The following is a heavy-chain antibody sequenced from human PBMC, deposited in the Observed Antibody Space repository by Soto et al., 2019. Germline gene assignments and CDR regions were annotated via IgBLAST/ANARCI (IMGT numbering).Heavy chain of an antibody. V-gene: IGHV3-30-3*01. Sequence: GGSLILSCSACGFTFSSYAMHWVRQAPGKGLERVAVISYDGSNKYYADSVKGRFTISRDNSKNTLYLQMNSLRAADTAVYYCARDDPMIVVVIPSHSDSWGQGTLVTVSS. D-gene: IGHD3-22*01. CDR3: ARDDPMIVVVIPSHSDS. J-gene: IGHJ5*01. CDR2: ISYDGSNK. CDR1: GFTFSSYA.